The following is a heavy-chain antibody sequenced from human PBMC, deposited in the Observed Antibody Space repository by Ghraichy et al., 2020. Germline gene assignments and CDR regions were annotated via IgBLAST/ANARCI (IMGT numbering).Heavy chain of an antibody. CDR3: ARVSTAGSSYSPYSFEL. CDR2: IWYDGSNK. CDR1: GFTFSSYG. D-gene: IGHD2-15*01. V-gene: IGHV3-33*01. J-gene: IGHJ3*01. Sequence: GGSLRLSCAASGFTFSSYGMHWVRQAPGKGLEWVAVIWYDGSNKYYADSVKGRFTISRYNSKNPLYLQMNSLRAENTAVYYCARVSTAGSSYSPYSFELWRQGPLVTVSS.